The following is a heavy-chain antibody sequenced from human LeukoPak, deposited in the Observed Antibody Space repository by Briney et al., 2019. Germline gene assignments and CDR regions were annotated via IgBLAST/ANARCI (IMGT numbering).Heavy chain of an antibody. Sequence: ASVKVSCKASGYTFTSYGISWVRQAPGQGLEWMGWISAYNGNTNYAQKLQGRVTMTTDTSTSTAYMELRSLRSADTAVYYCARLLWFGELLFPTNDYWGQGTLVTVSS. D-gene: IGHD3-10*01. CDR2: ISAYNGNT. J-gene: IGHJ4*02. CDR1: GYTFTSYG. CDR3: ARLLWFGELLFPTNDY. V-gene: IGHV1-18*01.